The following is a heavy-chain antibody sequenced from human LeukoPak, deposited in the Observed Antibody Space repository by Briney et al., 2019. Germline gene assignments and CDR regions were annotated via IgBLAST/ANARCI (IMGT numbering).Heavy chain of an antibody. D-gene: IGHD2-15*01. Sequence: SETLSLTCTVSGGSISSYYGSWIRQPPGKGREGIGYIYYSGSTNYNPSLKSRVTISVDTSKNQFSLKLSSVTAADTAVYYCATCSGGSCCSAFDIWGQGTMVTVSS. CDR1: GGSISSYY. CDR3: ATCSGGSCCSAFDI. V-gene: IGHV4-59*08. CDR2: IYYSGST. J-gene: IGHJ3*02.